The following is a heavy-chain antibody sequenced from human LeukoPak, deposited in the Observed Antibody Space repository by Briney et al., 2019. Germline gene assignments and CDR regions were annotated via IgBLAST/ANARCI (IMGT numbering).Heavy chain of an antibody. CDR1: GFTFSGYA. D-gene: IGHD4/OR15-4a*01. CDR2: ISGGGISST. CDR3: AKERDYGPADY. J-gene: IGHJ4*02. V-gene: IGHV3-23*01. Sequence: GGSLRLSCAASGFTFSGYAMNWVRQAPGKGLEWVSAISGGGISSTYYADSVKGRSTVSRDNSKNTLFLQMNSLRAEDTAIYYCAKERDYGPADYWGQGTLVTVSS.